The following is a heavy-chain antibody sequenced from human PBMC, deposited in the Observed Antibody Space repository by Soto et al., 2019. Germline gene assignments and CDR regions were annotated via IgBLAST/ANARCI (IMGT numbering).Heavy chain of an antibody. CDR2: ISWNSGSI. J-gene: IGHJ4*02. CDR3: VRGSSGWYY. Sequence: GGSLRLSCAASGFNFDDYAMHWVRQDPGKGREWVSGISWNSGSIDYADSVKGRFTISRDHAKNSLYLQMNSLRGEDTALYYCVRGSSGWYYWGQGTLVTVSS. CDR1: GFNFDDYA. V-gene: IGHV3-9*01. D-gene: IGHD6-19*01.